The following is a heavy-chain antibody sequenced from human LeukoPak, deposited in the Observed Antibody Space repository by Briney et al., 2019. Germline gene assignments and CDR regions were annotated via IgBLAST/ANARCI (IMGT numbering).Heavy chain of an antibody. CDR3: AKYGLVGSTRWFDP. Sequence: GGSLRLSCVASGFTFRTYAMSWVRQAPGKGLEWVSSIGTSFDTYYADPVNGRFTISRDNSENMLFLQMNSLRAEDTAVYYCAKYGLVGSTRWFDPWGQGTLVTVSS. V-gene: IGHV3-23*01. CDR2: IGTSFDT. CDR1: GFTFRTYA. D-gene: IGHD1-26*01. J-gene: IGHJ5*02.